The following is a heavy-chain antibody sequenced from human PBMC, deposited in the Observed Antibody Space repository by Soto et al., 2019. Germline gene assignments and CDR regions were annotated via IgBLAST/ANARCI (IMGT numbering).Heavy chain of an antibody. CDR1: GYSFTSYW. Sequence: PGESLKISCKGSGYSFTSYWIGWVRQMPGKGLEWMGIIYPGDSDTRYSPSFQGQVTISADKSIITAYLQWSSPKASDTAMYYCASYQRVAGTARYNYYGMDVWGKGPMVTVSS. CDR2: IYPGDSDT. CDR3: ASYQRVAGTARYNYYGMDV. J-gene: IGHJ6*04. D-gene: IGHD6-19*01. V-gene: IGHV5-51*01.